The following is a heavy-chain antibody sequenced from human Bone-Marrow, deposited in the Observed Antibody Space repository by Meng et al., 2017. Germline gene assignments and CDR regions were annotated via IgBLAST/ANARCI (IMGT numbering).Heavy chain of an antibody. J-gene: IGHJ4*02. D-gene: IGHD6-13*01. CDR3: AKDPGIAAAGTQFY. CDR1: GFTFGDYA. CDR2: ISGSGGST. V-gene: IGHV3-23*01. Sequence: GESLKISCTASGFTFGDYAMSWVRQAPGKGLEWVSAISGSGGSTYYADYVKGRFTISRDNSKNTLYMQMNSLRAEDTAVYYCAKDPGIAAAGTQFYWGQGIL.